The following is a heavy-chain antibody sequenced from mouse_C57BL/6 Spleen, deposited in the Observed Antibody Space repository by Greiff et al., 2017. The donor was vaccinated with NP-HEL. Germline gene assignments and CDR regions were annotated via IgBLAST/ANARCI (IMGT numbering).Heavy chain of an antibody. CDR3: ARGIATEEGFDY. V-gene: IGHV1-63*01. J-gene: IGHJ2*01. CDR1: GYTFTNYW. Sequence: QVQLQQSGAELVRPGTSVKMSCKASGYTFTNYWIGWAQQRPGHGLEWIGDIYPGGGYTNYNAKFKGKATLTADKSSSTAYMQFSSLTSEDSAIYYCARGIATEEGFDYWGQGTTLTVSS. D-gene: IGHD1-2*01. CDR2: IYPGGGYT.